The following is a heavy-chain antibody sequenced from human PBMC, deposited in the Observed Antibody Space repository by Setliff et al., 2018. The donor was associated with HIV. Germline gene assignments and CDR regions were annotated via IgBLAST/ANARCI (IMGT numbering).Heavy chain of an antibody. CDR2: IYYSGGT. D-gene: IGHD5-18*01. J-gene: IGHJ4*02. CDR1: GGSVTSGGGYY. V-gene: IGHV4-31*03. CDR3: ARSSPWIQLWFYFDY. Sequence: LSLTCSVSGGSVTSGGGYYWSWIRQLPGKGLEWIGNIYYSGGTSYNPSLQSRVSISVDMSKNQFTLKLTSLTAADTAVYYCARSSPWIQLWFYFDYWGQGTLVTVSS.